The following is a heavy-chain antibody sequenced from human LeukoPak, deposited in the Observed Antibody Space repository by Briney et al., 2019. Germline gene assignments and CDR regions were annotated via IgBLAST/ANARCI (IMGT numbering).Heavy chain of an antibody. CDR3: ARFRAVARYVDV. Sequence: PGGSLRLSCAASGFSFRTYGMHWVRQAPGKGLDWVAFIQYDGSNKYYSDSVKGRFTISRDNSKNTLYLQMNSLRAEDTAVYYCARFRAVARYVDVWGKGTTVTISS. V-gene: IGHV3-30*02. J-gene: IGHJ6*03. CDR2: IQYDGSNK. D-gene: IGHD6-19*01. CDR1: GFSFRTYG.